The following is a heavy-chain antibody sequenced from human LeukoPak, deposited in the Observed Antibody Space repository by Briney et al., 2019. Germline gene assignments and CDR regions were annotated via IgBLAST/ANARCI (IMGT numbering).Heavy chain of an antibody. V-gene: IGHV1-69*13. CDR2: IIPIFGTA. D-gene: IGHD3-10*01. J-gene: IGHJ4*02. CDR1: GGTFSSYA. CDR3: ARRNSYYGSGSYYPFDY. Sequence: GASVKVSCKASGGTFSSYAISWVRQAPGQGLEWMGGIIPIFGTANYAQKFQGRVTITADESTSTAYMELSSLRSEDTAVYYCARRNSYYGSGSYYPFDYWGQGTLVTVSS.